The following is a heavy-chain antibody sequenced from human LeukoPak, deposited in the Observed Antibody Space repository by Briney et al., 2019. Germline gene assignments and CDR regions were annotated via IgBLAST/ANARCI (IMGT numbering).Heavy chain of an antibody. V-gene: IGHV3-30-3*01. J-gene: IGHJ5*02. Sequence: PGGSLRLSCAASGFTFSSYAMHWVRQAPGKGLEWVAIISYDGSNKYYADSVKGRFTISRDNSKNTLYLQMNSLRDEDTAVYYCAREIIAVAESGAWGQGTLVTVSS. CDR3: AREIIAVAESGA. D-gene: IGHD6-19*01. CDR2: ISYDGSNK. CDR1: GFTFSSYA.